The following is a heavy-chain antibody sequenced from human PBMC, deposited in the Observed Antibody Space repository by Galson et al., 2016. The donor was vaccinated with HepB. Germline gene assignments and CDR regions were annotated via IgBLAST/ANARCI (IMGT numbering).Heavy chain of an antibody. CDR3: VRGMSNSWYAYKRSYYYSMEL. CDR2: ISYSNAV. V-gene: IGHV3-48*03. Sequence: SLRLSCAASGFAFSRYEFNWVRQAPGKGLEWVSHISYSNAVSYAASVKGRFTISRDNDGDSLFLEVRGLRVEETAVYYCVRGMSNSWYAYKRSYYYSMELWGRGTSIIVSS. J-gene: IGHJ6*02. CDR1: GFAFSRYE. D-gene: IGHD6-13*01.